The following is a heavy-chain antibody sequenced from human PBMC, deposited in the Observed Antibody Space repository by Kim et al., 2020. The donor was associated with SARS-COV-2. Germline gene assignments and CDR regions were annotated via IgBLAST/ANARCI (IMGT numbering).Heavy chain of an antibody. V-gene: IGHV3-30*07. CDR3: AREEGYCSGGSCHQLDY. D-gene: IGHD2-15*01. Sequence: VKGRFTISRDNSKNTLYLQMNSLRAEDTAVYYCAREEGYCSGGSCHQLDYWGQGTLVTVSS. J-gene: IGHJ4*02.